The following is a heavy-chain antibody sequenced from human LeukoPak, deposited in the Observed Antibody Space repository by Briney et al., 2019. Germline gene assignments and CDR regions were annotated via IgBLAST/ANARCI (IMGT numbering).Heavy chain of an antibody. Sequence: ASVKVSCKASGYTFTGYYMHWVRQAPGQGLEWMGWINPNSGGTNYAQKFQGRVTMTRDTSISTAYMELSRLRSDDTAVYYCARDLLVVVTMVRGVIDHWGQGTLVTVSS. D-gene: IGHD3-10*01. CDR3: ARDLLVVVTMVRGVIDH. V-gene: IGHV1-2*02. J-gene: IGHJ4*02. CDR1: GYTFTGYY. CDR2: INPNSGGT.